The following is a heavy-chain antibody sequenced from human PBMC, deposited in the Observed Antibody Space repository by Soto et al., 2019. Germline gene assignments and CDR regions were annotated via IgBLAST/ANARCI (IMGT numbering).Heavy chain of an antibody. J-gene: IGHJ3*02. CDR1: GGSISSGGYY. Sequence: SETLSLTCTVSGGSISSGGYYWSWIRQHPGKGLEWIGYIYYSGSTYYNPSLKSRVTISVDTSKNQFSLKLSSVTAADTAVYYCARDLDYGDYENAFDIWGQGTMVTVSS. CDR2: IYYSGST. V-gene: IGHV4-31*03. D-gene: IGHD4-17*01. CDR3: ARDLDYGDYENAFDI.